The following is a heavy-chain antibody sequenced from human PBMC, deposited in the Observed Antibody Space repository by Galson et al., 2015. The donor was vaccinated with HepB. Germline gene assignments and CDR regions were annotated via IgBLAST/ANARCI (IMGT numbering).Heavy chain of an antibody. CDR1: GFTFITHT. CDR3: ARGALVAGNDPFAF. D-gene: IGHD6-19*01. CDR2: ISYDESNK. Sequence: SLRLSCEASGFTFITHTMHWVRQAPGRGLEWVAVISYDESNKYYADSLKGRFTISRDNTNNTLYLQMNNLRAEDTAVYYCARGALVAGNDPFAFWGQGTMVTVSS. J-gene: IGHJ3*01. V-gene: IGHV3-30*04.